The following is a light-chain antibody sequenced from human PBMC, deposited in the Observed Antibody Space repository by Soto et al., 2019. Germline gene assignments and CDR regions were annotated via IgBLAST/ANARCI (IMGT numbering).Light chain of an antibody. CDR1: QGISSY. J-gene: IGKJ1*01. CDR2: DAS. Sequence: IQLTQSPSSLSASVGDRVTITCRSSQGISSYLGWYQQKPGKAPNLLIYDASTLHSGVPSRFSGSGSGTEFTLTISSLQSDDFAVYYCYHFSNWPPWTFGQGTKVDIK. CDR3: YHFSNWPPWT. V-gene: IGKV1-9*01.